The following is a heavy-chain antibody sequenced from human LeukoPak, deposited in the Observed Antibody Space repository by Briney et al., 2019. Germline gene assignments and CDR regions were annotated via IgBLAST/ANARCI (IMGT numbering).Heavy chain of an antibody. CDR1: GFTFSSYA. V-gene: IGHV3-23*01. D-gene: IGHD3-10*01. CDR2: ISGGGGST. CDR3: ATEGYGSGSYYTKPLYYYGMDV. J-gene: IGHJ6*04. Sequence: GGSLRLSCAASGFTFSSYAMSWVRQAPGEGLEWVSAISGGGGSTYYADSVKGRFTISRDNSKNTLYLQMNSLRAEDTAVYYCATEGYGSGSYYTKPLYYYGMDVWGKGTTVTVSS.